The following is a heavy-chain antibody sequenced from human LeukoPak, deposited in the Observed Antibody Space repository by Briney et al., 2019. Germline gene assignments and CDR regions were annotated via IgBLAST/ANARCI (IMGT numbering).Heavy chain of an antibody. D-gene: IGHD3-10*01. J-gene: IGHJ5*02. CDR3: AGGDYYGSGSARRHWFDP. CDR1: GFTFSSYC. Sequence: GGSLRLSCSASGFTFSSYCMNWVRHAPGKGLEWVANIEQHGNEKYYMDSVKGRFTISRDNAKNSLYLEMNSLRAEDTAVYYCAGGDYYGSGSARRHWFDPWGQGTLVTVSS. V-gene: IGHV3-7*04. CDR2: IEQHGNEK.